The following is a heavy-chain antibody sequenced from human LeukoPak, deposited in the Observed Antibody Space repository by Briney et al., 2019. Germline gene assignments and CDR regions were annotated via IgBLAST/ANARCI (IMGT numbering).Heavy chain of an antibody. D-gene: IGHD6-19*01. CDR2: INPSGGST. Sequence: ASVKVSCKASGYTFTSYYMHWVRQAPGQGLEWMGIINPSGGSTSYAQKFQGRVTMTRDMSTSTVYMELSSLRSEDTAVYYCARTIRGSGWYRDNWFDPWGQGTLVTVSS. J-gene: IGHJ5*02. CDR1: GYTFTSYY. CDR3: ARTIRGSGWYRDNWFDP. V-gene: IGHV1-46*01.